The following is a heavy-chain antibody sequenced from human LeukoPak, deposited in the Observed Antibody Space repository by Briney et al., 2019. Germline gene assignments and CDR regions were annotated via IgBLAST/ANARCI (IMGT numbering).Heavy chain of an antibody. Sequence: PGRSLRLSCAASGFTFSSYGMPWVRQAPGKGLEWVAVITYDGSNKYYADSVKGRFTISRDNSKNTLYLQMNSLRAEDTAVYYCAKDCIAAVPNDAFDIWGQGTMVTVSS. CDR3: AKDCIAAVPNDAFDI. V-gene: IGHV3-30*18. CDR1: GFTFSSYG. D-gene: IGHD6-25*01. J-gene: IGHJ3*02. CDR2: ITYDGSNK.